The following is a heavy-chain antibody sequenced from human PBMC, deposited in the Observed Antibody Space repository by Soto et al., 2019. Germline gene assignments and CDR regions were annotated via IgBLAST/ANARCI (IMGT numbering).Heavy chain of an antibody. CDR1: AYSFTSFW. Sequence: PGESLKISCKGSAYSFTSFWIGWVRQTPGKGLEYMGAIHPGNSETRYSPSFQGQVTISADKSISTAYLQWTSLKASDIAMYYCARGVDAYPWGAYWGHGTQVPVSS. CDR3: ARGVDAYPWGAY. J-gene: IGHJ4*01. CDR2: IHPGNSET. V-gene: IGHV5-51*01. D-gene: IGHD2-15*01.